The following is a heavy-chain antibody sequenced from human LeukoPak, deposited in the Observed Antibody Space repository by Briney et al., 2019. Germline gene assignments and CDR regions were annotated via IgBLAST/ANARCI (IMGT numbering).Heavy chain of an antibody. D-gene: IGHD3-3*01. CDR2: ISAYNGNT. Sequence: ASVKVSCKASGYTFTSYGISWVRQAPGQGLEWMGWISAYNGNTNYAQKLQGRVTMTTDTSTSTAYMELRSLRSDDTAVYYCARDRFGDFWNGYYIGPFDYWGQGTLVTVSS. CDR1: GYTFTSYG. CDR3: ARDRFGDFWNGYYIGPFDY. J-gene: IGHJ4*02. V-gene: IGHV1-18*01.